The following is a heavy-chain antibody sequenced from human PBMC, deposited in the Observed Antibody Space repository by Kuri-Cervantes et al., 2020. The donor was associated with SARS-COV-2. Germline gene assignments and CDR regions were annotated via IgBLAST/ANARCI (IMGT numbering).Heavy chain of an antibody. CDR2: IRSKAYGGTT. V-gene: IGHV3-49*03. CDR3: TRDRKLWSPGPLLFDY. CDR1: GFTFGDYA. Sequence: GEFLKISCTASGFTFGDYAMSWFRQAPGKGLEWVGFIRSKAYGGTTEYAASVKGRFTISRDDSKSIAYLQMNSLRTEDTAVYYCTRDRKLWSPGPLLFDYWGQGTLVTVSS. J-gene: IGHJ4*02. D-gene: IGHD5-18*01.